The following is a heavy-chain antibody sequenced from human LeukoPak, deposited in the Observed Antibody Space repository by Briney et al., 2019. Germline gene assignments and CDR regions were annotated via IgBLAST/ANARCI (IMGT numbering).Heavy chain of an antibody. V-gene: IGHV4-59*01. CDR1: GGSISSDY. D-gene: IGHD4-11*01. J-gene: IGHJ4*02. Sequence: SETLSLTCTVSGGSISSDYWSWIRQPPGKGLEWVGYIYYSGGTFYNPSLKSRVTMSVDTSKNQFSLKLSSVTAADTAIYYCARGFYSPAYWGQGTLVTVSS. CDR3: ARGFYSPAY. CDR2: IYYSGGT.